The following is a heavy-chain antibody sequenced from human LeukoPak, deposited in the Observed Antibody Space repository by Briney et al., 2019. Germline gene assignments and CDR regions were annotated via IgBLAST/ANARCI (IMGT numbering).Heavy chain of an antibody. CDR3: AKGSGSVAPFFDY. D-gene: IGHD3-10*01. CDR1: GFTFSSYA. CDR2: ISNGGDYT. Sequence: GSLRLSCAASGFTFSSYAMTWVRQAPGKGLEWVSSISNGGDYTYYVDSVKGRFTISRDNSKNTLYLQMNSLRAEDTAVYYCAKGSGSVAPFFDYWGQGTLVTVSS. V-gene: IGHV3-23*01. J-gene: IGHJ4*02.